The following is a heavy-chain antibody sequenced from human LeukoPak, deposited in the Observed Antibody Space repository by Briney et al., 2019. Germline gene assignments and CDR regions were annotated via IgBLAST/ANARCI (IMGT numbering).Heavy chain of an antibody. CDR3: AKDYSSSWLYYFDY. CDR2: IWYDGSNK. J-gene: IGHJ4*02. D-gene: IGHD6-13*01. CDR1: GFTFSSYG. V-gene: IGHV3-33*06. Sequence: PGRSLRLSXAASGFTFSSYGMHWVRQAPGKGMEWVADIWYDGSNKYYADSVKGRFTISRDNSKNTLYLHMNSLRAEDTAVYYCAKDYSSSWLYYFDYWGQGTLVTVSS.